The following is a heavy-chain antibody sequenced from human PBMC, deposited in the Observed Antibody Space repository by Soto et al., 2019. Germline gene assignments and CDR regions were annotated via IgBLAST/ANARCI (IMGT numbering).Heavy chain of an antibody. CDR1: GFTFSNAW. CDR2: IKSKTDGGTT. Sequence: PGGSLSLSCAASGFTFSNAWMNWVRQAPGKGLEWVGRIKSKTDGGTTDYAAPVKGRFTISRDDSKNTLYLQMNSLKTEDTAVYYCTTFSPDSGSFRASYDYWGQGTLVTVSS. D-gene: IGHD1-26*01. V-gene: IGHV3-15*07. CDR3: TTFSPDSGSFRASYDY. J-gene: IGHJ4*02.